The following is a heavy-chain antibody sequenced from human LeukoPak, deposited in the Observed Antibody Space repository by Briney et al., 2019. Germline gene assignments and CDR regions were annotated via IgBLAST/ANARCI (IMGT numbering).Heavy chain of an antibody. CDR1: GFTFSSYA. CDR3: TKDHGFYSSGWHPLFDH. V-gene: IGHV3-23*01. CDR2: ISDSGSST. J-gene: IGHJ4*02. D-gene: IGHD6-19*01. Sequence: GSLRLSCAASGFTFSSYAMSWVRQAPGKGLERVSTISDSGSSTYYTDSVKGRFTFSRDNSKNTLHLQMNSLRAEDAAVYYCTKDHGFYSSGWHPLFDHWGQGTLVTVTP.